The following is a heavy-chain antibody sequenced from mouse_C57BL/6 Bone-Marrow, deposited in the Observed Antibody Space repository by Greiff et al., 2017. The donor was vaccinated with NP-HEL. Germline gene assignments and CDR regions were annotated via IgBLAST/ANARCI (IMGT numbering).Heavy chain of an antibody. CDR3: AREADYYGSSLYAMDY. V-gene: IGHV1-54*01. Sequence: QVQLQQSGAELVRPGTSVKVSCKASGYAFTNYLIEWVKQRPGQGLEWIGVINPGSGGTNYNEKFKGKATLTADKSSSTAYMQLSSLTSEDSAVYFCAREADYYGSSLYAMDYRGQGTSVTVSS. CDR2: INPGSGGT. D-gene: IGHD1-1*01. CDR1: GYAFTNYL. J-gene: IGHJ4*01.